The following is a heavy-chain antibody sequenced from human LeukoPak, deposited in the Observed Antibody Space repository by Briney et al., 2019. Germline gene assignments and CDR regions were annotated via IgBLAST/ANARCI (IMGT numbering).Heavy chain of an antibody. J-gene: IGHJ5*02. D-gene: IGHD6-13*01. V-gene: IGHV4-39*07. CDR1: GGSISSSSYY. CDR2: IYYSGST. Sequence: PSETLSLTCTVSGGSISSSSYYWGWIRQPPGKGLEWIGSIYYSGSTYYNPSLKSRVTISVDTSKNQFSLKLTSVTAADTAVYFCAGSGGQQLNWFDPWGQGTLVTVSS. CDR3: AGSGGQQLNWFDP.